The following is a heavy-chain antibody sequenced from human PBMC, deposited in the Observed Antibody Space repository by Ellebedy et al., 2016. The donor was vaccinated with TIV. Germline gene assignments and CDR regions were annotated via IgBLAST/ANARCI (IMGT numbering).Heavy chain of an antibody. V-gene: IGHV3-23*01. J-gene: IGHJ6*02. Sequence: PGGSLRLSCAAPGFTFSSYAMSWVRQAPGKGLEWVSGISCSGASTYYADSVKGRFTISRDNSKNTLYLQMNSLRAEETAVYYCAKDGYTSGWYAEFYYYGLDVWGQGTTVTVSS. D-gene: IGHD6-19*01. CDR1: GFTFSSYA. CDR3: AKDGYTSGWYAEFYYYGLDV. CDR2: ISCSGAST.